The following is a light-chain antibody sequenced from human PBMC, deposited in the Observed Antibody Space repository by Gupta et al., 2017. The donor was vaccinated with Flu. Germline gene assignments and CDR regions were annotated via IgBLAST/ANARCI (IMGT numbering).Light chain of an antibody. Sequence: EIVLTQSPGTLSLSPGERATLSCRASQSVSTNYLAWYQQKPGQPPRLLIYGASSRATGIPDRFSGSGSGTDFTLTVSRLEPEDFAVYYCQQYGSSPRTFGQGTKLDIK. CDR3: QQYGSSPRT. V-gene: IGKV3-20*01. CDR2: GAS. CDR1: QSVSTNY. J-gene: IGKJ2*01.